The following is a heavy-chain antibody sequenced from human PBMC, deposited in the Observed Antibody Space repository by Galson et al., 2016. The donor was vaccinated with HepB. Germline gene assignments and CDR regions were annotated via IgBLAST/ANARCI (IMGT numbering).Heavy chain of an antibody. D-gene: IGHD2-15*01. J-gene: IGHJ4*02. V-gene: IGHV6-1*01. CDR1: GDSVSSKSAA. CDR2: TYHTSNWYS. Sequence: CGISGDSVSSKSAAWNWIRHSPSRGLEWLGRTYHTSNWYSDYAVSVKSRITINPDTSKNQFSLQLNSVTPEDTAVYYCARGHLVVPFSFYFDYWGQGSLVTVSS. CDR3: ARGHLVVPFSFYFDY.